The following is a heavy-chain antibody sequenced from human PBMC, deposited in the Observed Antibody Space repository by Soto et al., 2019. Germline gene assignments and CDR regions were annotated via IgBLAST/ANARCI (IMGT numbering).Heavy chain of an antibody. D-gene: IGHD1-26*01. CDR3: ARRHSGSYYDYYYYYGMDV. CDR2: ISSSSSYI. CDR1: GFTFSSYS. Sequence: PGGSLRLSCAASGFTFSSYSMNWVRQAPGKGLEWVSSISSSSSYIYYADSVRGRFTISRDNAKNSLYLQMNSLRAEDTAVYYCARRHSGSYYDYYYYYGMDVWGQGTTVTVSS. J-gene: IGHJ6*02. V-gene: IGHV3-21*01.